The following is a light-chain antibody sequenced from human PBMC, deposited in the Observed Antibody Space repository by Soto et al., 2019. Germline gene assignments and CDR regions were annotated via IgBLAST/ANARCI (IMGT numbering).Light chain of an antibody. CDR1: QGITNS. V-gene: IGKV1-27*01. CDR3: QKYNSVPFT. J-gene: IGKJ3*01. Sequence: DIQMTQSPSSLAASVGDIVTITCLSSQGITNSLAWYQQKPGKIPKLLIYAASTLQSGVPSRFSGSGSGTDFTLTISSLQPEDVATYYCQKYNSVPFTFGPGTKVDIK. CDR2: AAS.